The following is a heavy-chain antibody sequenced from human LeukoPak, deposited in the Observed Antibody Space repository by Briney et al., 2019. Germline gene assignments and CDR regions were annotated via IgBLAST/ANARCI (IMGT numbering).Heavy chain of an antibody. Sequence: GGSLRLSCAASGFNFSSYWMSWVRQAPGKGLEWVANIKQDGSEKYYVDSVKGRFTISRDNAKNSLYLQMNSLRAEDTAVYYCAREELWFGELLYDYWGQGTLVTVSS. CDR1: GFNFSSYW. D-gene: IGHD3-10*01. CDR3: AREELWFGELLYDY. CDR2: IKQDGSEK. V-gene: IGHV3-7*01. J-gene: IGHJ4*02.